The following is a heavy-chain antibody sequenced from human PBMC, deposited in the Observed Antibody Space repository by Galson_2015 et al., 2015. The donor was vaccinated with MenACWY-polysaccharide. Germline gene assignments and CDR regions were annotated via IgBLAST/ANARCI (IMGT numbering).Heavy chain of an antibody. J-gene: IGHJ4*02. CDR2: IKQDGSEK. D-gene: IGHD4-11*01. CDR1: GFNFGSYW. V-gene: IGHV3-7*04. Sequence: SLRLSCAASGFNFGSYWMTWVRQAPGKGLEWVANIKQDGSEKNYVDSVEGRFTISRDNAKNSLYLQMNSLRAEDTAVYYCARVYSDYWGQGTLVTVSS. CDR3: ARVYSDY.